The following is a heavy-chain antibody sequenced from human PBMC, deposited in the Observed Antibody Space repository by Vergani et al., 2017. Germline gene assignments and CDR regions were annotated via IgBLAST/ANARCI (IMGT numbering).Heavy chain of an antibody. CDR2: IYYSGST. CDR1: GGSISSSSYY. V-gene: IGHV4-39*07. CDR3: AALGGSYYFDY. D-gene: IGHD1-26*01. Sequence: QLQLQESGPGLVKPSETLSLTCTVSGGSISSSSYYWGWIRQPPGKGLEWIGSIYYSGSTHYNPSLKSRVTISVDTSKNQFSLKLSSVTAADTAVYYCAALGGSYYFDYWGQGTLVTVSS. J-gene: IGHJ4*02.